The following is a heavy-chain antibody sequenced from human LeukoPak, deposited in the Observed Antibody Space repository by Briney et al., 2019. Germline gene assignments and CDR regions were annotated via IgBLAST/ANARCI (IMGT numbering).Heavy chain of an antibody. Sequence: GGSLRLSCAASGFTFSSYWMSWVRQAPGKGLEWVAVSSDDATYTYYADSLKGRFTLSRDNSKDTLYLQMNSLRPEDTAVCARDLSGSLNFDYWGQGTLVTVSS. J-gene: IGHJ4*02. V-gene: IGHV3-30*03. CDR3: DLSGSLNFDY. D-gene: IGHD1-26*01. CDR2: SSDDATYT. CDR1: GFTFSSYW.